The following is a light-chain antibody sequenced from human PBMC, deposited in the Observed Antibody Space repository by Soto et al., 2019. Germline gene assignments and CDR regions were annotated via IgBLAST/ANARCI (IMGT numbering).Light chain of an antibody. CDR1: QSVSSN. J-gene: IGKJ4*01. CDR3: QQYHKWPPFT. CDR2: GAS. Sequence: EVSMTQSPGTLSVSPGERATLSCRACQSVSSNLAWYLKKPGQTPRLLMYGASTRATGTPTRFSGSGSGTEFTLTISSLQSEDFAVYYCQQYHKWPPFTFGGGTKVDIK. V-gene: IGKV3-15*01.